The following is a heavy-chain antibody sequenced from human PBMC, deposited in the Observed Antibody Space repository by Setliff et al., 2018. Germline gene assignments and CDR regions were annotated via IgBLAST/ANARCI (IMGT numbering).Heavy chain of an antibody. V-gene: IGHV4-39*07. CDR2: ISFGGIT. CDR1: GDSISSTYYY. CDR3: ARESAGDESVRHLYYTDV. Sequence: PSETLSLTCTVSGDSISSTYYYWGWIRQPPGKGLEWIGSISFGGITSYNPSLKSRVTISMDTSKNQFSLGLTSVTAADTAVYYCARESAGDESVRHLYYTDVWGRGTTVTVSS. D-gene: IGHD1-1*01. J-gene: IGHJ6*03.